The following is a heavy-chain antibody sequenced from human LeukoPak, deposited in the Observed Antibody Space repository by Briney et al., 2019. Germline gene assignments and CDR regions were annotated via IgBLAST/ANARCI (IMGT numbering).Heavy chain of an antibody. D-gene: IGHD6-19*01. CDR3: AKGSSGWYLDWFDP. Sequence: GGSLRLSCAASGFTVSRSYMIWARQAPGKGLEWVSAISGSGGSTYYADSVKGRFTISRDNAKNTLYLQMNSLRAEDTAVYYCAKGSSGWYLDWFDPWGQGTLVTVSS. J-gene: IGHJ5*02. CDR1: GFTVSRSY. CDR2: ISGSGGST. V-gene: IGHV3-23*01.